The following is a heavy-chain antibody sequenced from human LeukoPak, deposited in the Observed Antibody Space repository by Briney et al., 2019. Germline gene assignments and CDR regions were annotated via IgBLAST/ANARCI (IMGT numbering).Heavy chain of an antibody. CDR3: ASRIPYDSSSY. CDR2: ISSDGSST. V-gene: IGHV3-74*01. J-gene: IGHJ4*02. CDR1: GFTFSTYT. D-gene: IGHD3-22*01. Sequence: GGSLRLSCAASGFTFSTYTMNWVRQAPGKGLVWVSRISSDGSSTDYADSVKGRFTISRDNAKNTLYLQMNSLRAEDTAVYYCASRIPYDSSSYWGQGTLVTVSS.